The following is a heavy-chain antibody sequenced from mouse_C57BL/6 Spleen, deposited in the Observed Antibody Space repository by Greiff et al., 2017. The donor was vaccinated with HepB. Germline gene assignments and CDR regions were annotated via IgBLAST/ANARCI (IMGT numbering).Heavy chain of an antibody. CDR2: IYPGDGDT. V-gene: IGHV1-82*01. CDR3: ARGDGSSYYWYFDV. J-gene: IGHJ1*03. CDR1: GYAFSSSW. D-gene: IGHD1-1*01. Sequence: VQRVESGPELVKPGASVKISCKASGYAFSSSWMNWVKQRPGKGLEWIGRIYPGDGDTNYNGKFKGKATLTADKSSSTAYMQLSSLTSEDSAVYFCARGDGSSYYWYFDVWGTGTTVTVSS.